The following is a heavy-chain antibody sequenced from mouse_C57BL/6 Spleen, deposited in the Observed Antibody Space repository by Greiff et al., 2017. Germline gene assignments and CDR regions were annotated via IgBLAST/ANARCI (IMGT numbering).Heavy chain of an antibody. V-gene: IGHV5-6*01. J-gene: IGHJ1*03. CDR1: GFTFSSYG. CDR3: ASHVGNDV. Sequence: EVKLVESGGDLVKPGGSLKLSCAASGFTFSSYGMSWVRQTPDKRLEWVATISSGGSYTYYPDSVKGRFTISRDNAKNTLYLQMSSLKSEDTAMYYCASHVGNDVWGTRTTVTVSS. CDR2: ISSGGSYT. D-gene: IGHD3-3*01.